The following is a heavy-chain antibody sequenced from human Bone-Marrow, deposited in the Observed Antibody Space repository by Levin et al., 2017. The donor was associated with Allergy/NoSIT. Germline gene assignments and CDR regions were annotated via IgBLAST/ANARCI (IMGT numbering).Heavy chain of an antibody. D-gene: IGHD2-8*02. Sequence: SETLSLTCSVSGDSIRRSGHYWGWIRQPPGKGLEWIGSVFYSGSTYYNPSLETRVTISVDTSKNQFSLRLISVTAADTGVYYCTKDRRAVCTSDNCPTSDFWGRGTLVIVSS. CDR3: TKDRRAVCTSDNCPTSDF. CDR2: VFYSGST. CDR1: GDSIRRSGHY. V-gene: IGHV4-39*07. J-gene: IGHJ4*02.